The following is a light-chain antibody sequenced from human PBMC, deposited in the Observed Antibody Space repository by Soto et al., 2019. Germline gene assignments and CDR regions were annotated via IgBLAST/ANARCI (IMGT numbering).Light chain of an antibody. V-gene: IGKV3-15*01. CDR3: QHYNNWPPWT. CDR2: GAS. CDR1: QSVSSN. Sequence: EIVMTQSPATLSVSPGERATLSCRASQSVSSNLAWYQHKPGQAPRRLIYGASTRATGIPARFSGSGSGTEFTLTISSLQSEDFAVYYCQHYNNWPPWTFGQGTKVEIK. J-gene: IGKJ1*01.